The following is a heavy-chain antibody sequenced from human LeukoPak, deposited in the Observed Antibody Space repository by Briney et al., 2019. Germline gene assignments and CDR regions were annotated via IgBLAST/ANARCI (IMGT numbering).Heavy chain of an antibody. CDR2: IYSSGST. Sequence: SETLSLTCTVSGGSIRSYYWSWIRQPPGKGLEWIGYIYSSGSTNYNPSLRSRVTISVDTSKNQFSLKLRSVTAADTAVYYRARALNFDYWGQGTLVTVSS. CDR1: GGSIRSYY. CDR3: ARALNFDY. J-gene: IGHJ4*02. V-gene: IGHV4-59*01.